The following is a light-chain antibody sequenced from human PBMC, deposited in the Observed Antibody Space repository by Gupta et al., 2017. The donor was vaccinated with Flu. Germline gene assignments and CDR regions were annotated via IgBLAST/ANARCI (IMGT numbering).Light chain of an antibody. CDR3: QSYDGANWV. V-gene: IGLV6-57*03. J-gene: IGLJ3*02. Sequence: FVLTQLHSVSESSGKTVTISCTRSSGGVASAFVQWLQQRPGSAPTTVIYQGDERPSGVPARFSGFIDTSSNSASLVISGVRTEDEADYYCQSYDGANWVFGGGTKLTVL. CDR2: QGD. CDR1: SGGVASAF.